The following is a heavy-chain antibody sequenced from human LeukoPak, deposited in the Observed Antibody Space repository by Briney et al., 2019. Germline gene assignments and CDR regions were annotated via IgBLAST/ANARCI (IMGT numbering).Heavy chain of an antibody. CDR3: AKWDGSGTYFDY. Sequence: GGSLRLSCAASGFTFNGYAMSWVRQAPGKGLQWVSVISGSSTTTYYVDSVKGRFTISRDNSNNTLYLQMNSLRAEDTAVYYCAKWDGSGTYFDYWGQGTLVTVSS. CDR2: ISGSSTTT. J-gene: IGHJ4*02. CDR1: GFTFNGYA. D-gene: IGHD3-10*01. V-gene: IGHV3-23*01.